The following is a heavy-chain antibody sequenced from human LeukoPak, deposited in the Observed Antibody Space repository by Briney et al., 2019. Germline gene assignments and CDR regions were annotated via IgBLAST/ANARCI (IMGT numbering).Heavy chain of an antibody. J-gene: IGHJ5*02. D-gene: IGHD6-6*01. CDR1: GLTFSSYA. Sequence: GGSLRLSCAASGLTFSSYAMSWVRQAPGKGLEWVSAISGSGGSTYYADSVKGRSTISRDNSKNTLYLQMNSLRAEDTAVYYCAKPMRAARLWNWFDPWGQGTLVTVSS. CDR2: ISGSGGST. V-gene: IGHV3-23*01. CDR3: AKPMRAARLWNWFDP.